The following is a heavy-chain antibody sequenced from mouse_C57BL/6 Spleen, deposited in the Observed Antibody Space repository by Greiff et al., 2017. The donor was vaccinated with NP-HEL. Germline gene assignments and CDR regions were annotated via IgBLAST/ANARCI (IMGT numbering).Heavy chain of an antibody. V-gene: IGHV14-1*01. CDR2: IDPEDGDT. CDR1: GFNIKDYY. D-gene: IGHD2-3*01. J-gene: IGHJ4*01. CDR3: TRWVLGYAMDY. Sequence: EVQLQQSGAELVRPGASVKLSCTASGFNIKDYYMHWVKQRPEQGLEWIGRIDPEDGDTEYAPKFQGKATMTADTSSNTAYLQLSSLTSEDTAVYYCTRWVLGYAMDYWGQGTSVTVSS.